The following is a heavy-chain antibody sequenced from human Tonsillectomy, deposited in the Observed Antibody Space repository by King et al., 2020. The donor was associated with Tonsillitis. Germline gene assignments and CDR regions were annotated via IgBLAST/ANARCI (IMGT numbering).Heavy chain of an antibody. CDR1: GFTFSSYS. CDR2: ISSSSSYI. CDR3: SGGRITMVRGVIIHYYFDY. D-gene: IGHD3-10*01. V-gene: IGHV3-21*01. Sequence: VQLVESGGGLVKPGGSLRLSCAASGFTFSSYSMNWVRQAPGKGLEWVSSISSSSSYIYYADSVKGRFTISRDNAKNSQYLQMNSLRAEDTAVYYCSGGRITMVRGVIIHYYFDYWGQGTLVTVSS. J-gene: IGHJ4*02.